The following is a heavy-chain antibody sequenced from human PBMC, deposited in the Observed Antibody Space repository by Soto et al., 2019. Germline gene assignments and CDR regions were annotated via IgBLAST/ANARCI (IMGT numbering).Heavy chain of an antibody. D-gene: IGHD3-9*01. J-gene: IGHJ3*02. Sequence: GSLRLSCAASGFTFSSYAMSWVRQAPGKGLEWVSAISGSGGSTYYADSVKGRFTISRDNSKNTLYLQMNSLRAEDTAVYYCAKAPSSLRYFDWLLENDAFDIWGQGTMVTISS. CDR2: ISGSGGST. CDR1: GFTFSSYA. CDR3: AKAPSSLRYFDWLLENDAFDI. V-gene: IGHV3-23*01.